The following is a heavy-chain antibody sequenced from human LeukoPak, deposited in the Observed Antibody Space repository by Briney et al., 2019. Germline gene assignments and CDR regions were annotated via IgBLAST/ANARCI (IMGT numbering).Heavy chain of an antibody. CDR2: IIPIFGTA. CDR3: ARSRIAVGSFDY. D-gene: IGHD6-19*01. Sequence: EASVKVSCKASGGTFSSYAISWVRQAPGQGLEWMGGIIPIFGTANYAQKFQGRVTITTDESTSTAYMELSSLRSEDTAVYYCARSRIAVGSFDYWGQGTLVTVSS. CDR1: GGTFSSYA. V-gene: IGHV1-69*05. J-gene: IGHJ4*02.